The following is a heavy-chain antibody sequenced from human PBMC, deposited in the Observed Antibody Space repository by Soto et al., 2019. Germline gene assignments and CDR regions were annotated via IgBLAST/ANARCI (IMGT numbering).Heavy chain of an antibody. CDR2: ISAYNGKT. CDR3: ARGGDVNYYHGMAV. Sequence: QVQLVQSGGEVKKPGASVKLSCTASGYTFTSYGISWVRQAPGQGLEWMGWISAYNGKTNYAQNVQGRVTMTTDTSTRTADMDLRSLRSDDTAVYYCARGGDVNYYHGMAVWGQATTVTVSS. CDR1: GYTFTSYG. J-gene: IGHJ6*02. V-gene: IGHV1-18*01. D-gene: IGHD5-12*01.